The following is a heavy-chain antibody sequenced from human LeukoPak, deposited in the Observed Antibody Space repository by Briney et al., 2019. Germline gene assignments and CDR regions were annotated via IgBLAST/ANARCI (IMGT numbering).Heavy chain of an antibody. CDR1: GVSFSTYY. D-gene: IGHD3-22*01. Sequence: PSETLSLTCDVSGVSFSTYYWSWIRQSPGKELEWIGYIYYIGTTSHNPSLKSRVTISVDTSKNQFSLQLSSVTAADTAVYYCARAPGFNGHYFLDYWGQGTLVTVSS. CDR3: ARAPGFNGHYFLDY. J-gene: IGHJ4*02. CDR2: IYYIGTT. V-gene: IGHV4-59*08.